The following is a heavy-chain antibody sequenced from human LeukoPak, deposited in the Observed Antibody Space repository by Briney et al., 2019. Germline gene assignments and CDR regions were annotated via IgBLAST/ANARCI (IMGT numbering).Heavy chain of an antibody. CDR1: GFTFSTHE. CDR3: ARQRLWFDP. Sequence: GGSLRLSCAASGFTFSTHEMNWVRQAPGKGLEWVSYITRSGTTIYYADSVKGRFTISRDNAKNSLYLQMNSLRAEDTAVYYCARQRLWFDPWGQGTLVTVSS. J-gene: IGHJ5*02. V-gene: IGHV3-48*03. CDR2: ITRSGTTI.